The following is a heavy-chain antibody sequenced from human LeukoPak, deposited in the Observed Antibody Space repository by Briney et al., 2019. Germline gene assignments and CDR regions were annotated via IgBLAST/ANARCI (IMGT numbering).Heavy chain of an antibody. CDR1: GFPFSSFG. J-gene: IGHJ4*02. CDR3: ARHIIPYYYGSGSLSSFDY. V-gene: IGHV4-39*01. D-gene: IGHD3-10*01. CDR2: IYYSGST. Sequence: GSLRLSCTASGFPFSSFGMSWIRQPPGKGLEWIGNIYYSGSTYYNPSLKSRVTISVDTSKNQFSLKLSSVTAADTAVYYCARHIIPYYYGSGSLSSFDYWGQGTLVTVSS.